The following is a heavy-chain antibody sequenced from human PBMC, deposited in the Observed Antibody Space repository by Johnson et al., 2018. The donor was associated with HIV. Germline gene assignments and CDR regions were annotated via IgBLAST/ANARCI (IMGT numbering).Heavy chain of an antibody. Sequence: QVQLVESGGGLVQPGGSLRLSCAASGFTFSNYAMHWVRQAPGKGLEWVSFISYDGSNKYYADSVKGRFTISRDNSKNTLYLQMNSLRAEDTAVYYCVRSNGRLAAFDIWGQGIMVTVSS. CDR2: ISYDGSNK. J-gene: IGHJ3*02. D-gene: IGHD3-9*01. CDR1: GFTFSNYA. CDR3: VRSNGRLAAFDI. V-gene: IGHV3-33*05.